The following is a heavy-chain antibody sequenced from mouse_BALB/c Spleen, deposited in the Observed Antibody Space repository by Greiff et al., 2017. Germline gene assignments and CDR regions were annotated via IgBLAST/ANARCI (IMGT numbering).Heavy chain of an antibody. CDR1: GFTFSSYT. CDR2: ISSGGSYT. Sequence: DVQLVESGGGLVKPGGSLKLSCAASGFTFSSYTMSWVRQTPEKRLEWVATISSGGSYTYYPDSVKGRFTISRDNAKNTLYLQMSSLKSEDTAMYYCTRDHGYGVYYFDYWGQGTTLTVSS. D-gene: IGHD1-2*01. J-gene: IGHJ2*01. CDR3: TRDHGYGVYYFDY. V-gene: IGHV5-6-4*01.